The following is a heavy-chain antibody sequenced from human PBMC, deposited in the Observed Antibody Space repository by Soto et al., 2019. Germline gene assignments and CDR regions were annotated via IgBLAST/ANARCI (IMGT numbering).Heavy chain of an antibody. CDR1: GGTIRRCY. V-gene: IGHV4-59*13. D-gene: IGHD6-6*01. CDR2: PYQMRTK. Sequence: EPLRPPYSVSGGTIRRCYTSWRRLPPGKGLESNRSPYQMRTKHYHPSLQSRLTISLDTAKNQFSLQMRSVTAADTAVYYCARVVVPRPSWRYNWFAPWGQGTLVTVSS. CDR3: ARVVVPRPSWRYNWFAP. J-gene: IGHJ5*02.